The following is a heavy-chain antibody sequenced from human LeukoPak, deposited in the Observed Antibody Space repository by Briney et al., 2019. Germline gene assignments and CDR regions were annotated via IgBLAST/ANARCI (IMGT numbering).Heavy chain of an antibody. CDR1: GFTLSTYW. CDR3: ARGSY. CDR2: IKEDGSDK. J-gene: IGHJ4*02. Sequence: GSLRLSCSASGFTLSTYWMSWVRQAPGKGLEWVANIKEDGSDKYYVDSVKGRFTISRDNAKNSLYLQMDSLRAEDTAVYHCARGSYWGQGALVTVSS. V-gene: IGHV3-7*04.